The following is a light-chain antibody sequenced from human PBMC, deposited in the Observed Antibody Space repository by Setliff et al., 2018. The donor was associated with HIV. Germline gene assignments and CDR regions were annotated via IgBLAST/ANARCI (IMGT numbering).Light chain of an antibody. Sequence: QSVLTQPPSASGTPGQRATISCSGSSSNIGSNTVNWDQQLPGTAPKLLIYSNNQRPSGVPDRFSGSKSGTSASLAISGLQSEDEADYYCAAWDDSLNGSYVFGTGTKVTVL. CDR1: SSNIGSNT. CDR3: AAWDDSLNGSYV. V-gene: IGLV1-44*01. CDR2: SNN. J-gene: IGLJ1*01.